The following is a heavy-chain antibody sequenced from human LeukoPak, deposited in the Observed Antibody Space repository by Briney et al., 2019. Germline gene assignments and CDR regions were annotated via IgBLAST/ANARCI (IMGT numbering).Heavy chain of an antibody. J-gene: IGHJ6*04. V-gene: IGHV3-43D*04. CDR1: GFTFGDYA. D-gene: IGHD2-2*01. CDR2: ISWDGGST. Sequence: GGSLRLSCAASGFTFGDYAMHWVRQAPGKGLEWVSLISWDGGSTYYADSVKGRFTISRDNSKNSLYLQMNSLRAEDTALYYCAKDFSVPAAMSGHYYGMDVWGKGTTVTVSS. CDR3: AKDFSVPAAMSGHYYGMDV.